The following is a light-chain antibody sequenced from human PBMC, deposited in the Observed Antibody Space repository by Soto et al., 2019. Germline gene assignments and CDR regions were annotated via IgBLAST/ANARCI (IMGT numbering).Light chain of an antibody. CDR1: QSISSY. Sequence: EIQMTQSPSSLSASPGQRVTITCRASQSISSYLNWYQQKPGKAPKLLIYAASRVQSGVPSRFSGSGSGTDFTIIISRLHAEDFASYYWQYNYRTITFGQGTRLEIK. CDR3: QYNYRTIT. J-gene: IGKJ5*01. V-gene: IGKV1-39*01. CDR2: AAS.